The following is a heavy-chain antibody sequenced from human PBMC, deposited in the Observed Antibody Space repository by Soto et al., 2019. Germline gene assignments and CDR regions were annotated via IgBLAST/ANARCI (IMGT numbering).Heavy chain of an antibody. CDR2: IDPSDSYT. CDR1: GYKFTSYW. CDR3: ARNGYLYGSGNYYWVDP. V-gene: IGHV5-10-1*01. Sequence: PGQALKLSCKGSGYKFTSYWCSWVRPLPGKGLEWMGRIDPSDSYTNYSPSFQGHVTMSADKSISTAYLQWSSLKASDTAMDYCARNGYLYGSGNYYWVDPLGQGTLVNVS. D-gene: IGHD3-10*01. J-gene: IGHJ5*02.